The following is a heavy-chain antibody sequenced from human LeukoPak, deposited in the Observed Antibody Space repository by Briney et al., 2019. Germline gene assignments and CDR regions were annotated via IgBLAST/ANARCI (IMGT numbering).Heavy chain of an antibody. CDR2: ISGSSSYI. D-gene: IGHD5-18*01. CDR3: ARAGDAVDTFPHAFDI. CDR1: GFTFSSYS. V-gene: IGHV3-21*01. Sequence: GGSLRLSCAASGFTFSSYSMNWVRQAPGKGLEWVSSISGSSSYIYYADSVKGRFTISRDNAKNSLYLQMNSLRAEDTAVYYCARAGDAVDTFPHAFDIWGQGTMVTVSS. J-gene: IGHJ3*02.